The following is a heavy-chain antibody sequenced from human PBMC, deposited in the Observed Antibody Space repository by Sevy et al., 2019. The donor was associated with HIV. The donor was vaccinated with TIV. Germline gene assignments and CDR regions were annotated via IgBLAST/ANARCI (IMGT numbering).Heavy chain of an antibody. CDR3: ARGGGIYYDSRGFHPQYYFDS. CDR2: VYESGNS. D-gene: IGHD3-22*01. Sequence: SETLSLTCAVSGGSINSFFWSWIRQSPGKGLEWIGYVYESGNSEYNPSLRSRVTISVDTSKKQFSLKLGSVTAADTAVYYCARGGGIYYDSRGFHPQYYFDSWVQGTLVTVSS. V-gene: IGHV4-59*01. CDR1: GGSINSFF. J-gene: IGHJ4*02.